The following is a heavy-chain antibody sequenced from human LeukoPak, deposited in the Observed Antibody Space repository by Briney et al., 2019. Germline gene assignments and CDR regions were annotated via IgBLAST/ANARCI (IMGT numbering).Heavy chain of an antibody. Sequence: GASVKVSCKASGYTFTSYYMHWVRQAPGQGLEWMGIINPSGGSTSYAQKFQGRVTMTRDTSTSTVYMELSSLRSEDTAVYYCARGGDTGYDVSYYFDYWGQGTLVTVSS. CDR2: INPSGGST. CDR3: ARGGDTGYDVSYYFDY. V-gene: IGHV1-46*01. CDR1: GYTFTSYY. D-gene: IGHD3-9*01. J-gene: IGHJ4*02.